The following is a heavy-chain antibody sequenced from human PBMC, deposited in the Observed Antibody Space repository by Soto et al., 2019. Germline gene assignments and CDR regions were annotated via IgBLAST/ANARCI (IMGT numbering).Heavy chain of an antibody. V-gene: IGHV4-4*02. CDR1: GGSISSSNW. D-gene: IGHD5-12*01. CDR3: ARGTIVATIWYDY. Sequence: QVQLQESGPGLVKPSGTLYLTCAVSGGSISSSNWWSWVRQPPGKGLEWIGEIYHSGSTNYNPSLKIRVTISVDKSKNQFSLKLSSVTAADTAVYYCARGTIVATIWYDYWGQGTLGTVSS. CDR2: IYHSGST. J-gene: IGHJ4*02.